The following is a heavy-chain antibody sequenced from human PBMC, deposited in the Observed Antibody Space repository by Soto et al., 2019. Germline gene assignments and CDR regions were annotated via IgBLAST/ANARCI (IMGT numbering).Heavy chain of an antibody. Sequence: SETLSLTCTVSGGSISSGDYYWSWICQPPGKGLEWIGYIYYSGSTYYNPSLKSRVTISVDTSKNQFSLKLSSVTAADTAVYYCARVSLVRGVIITTSYYYGMDVWGQGTTVTVSS. J-gene: IGHJ6*02. CDR1: GGSISSGDYY. CDR2: IYYSGST. CDR3: ARVSLVRGVIITTSYYYGMDV. V-gene: IGHV4-30-4*01. D-gene: IGHD3-10*01.